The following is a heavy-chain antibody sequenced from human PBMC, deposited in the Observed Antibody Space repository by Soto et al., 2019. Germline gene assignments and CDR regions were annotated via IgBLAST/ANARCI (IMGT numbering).Heavy chain of an antibody. Sequence: QVQLQESGPGLVKPSETLSLTCTVSGGSVSSGSYYWSWIRQPPGKGLEWIGYIYYSGSTNYNLYLKSRVTIYVDTSTNQFSLKLSSVTAADTAVYYCARVSYGDFDYWGQGTLVTVSS. CDR2: IYYSGST. V-gene: IGHV4-61*01. CDR1: GGSVSSGSYY. D-gene: IGHD5-18*01. J-gene: IGHJ4*02. CDR3: ARVSYGDFDY.